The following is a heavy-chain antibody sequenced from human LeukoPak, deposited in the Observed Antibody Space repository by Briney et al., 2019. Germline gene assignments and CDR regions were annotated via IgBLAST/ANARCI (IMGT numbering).Heavy chain of an antibody. Sequence: PGGSLRLSCAASGFSFSNSAMHWVRQGPGKGLEWVTYIAHHGSNKYYADSVKGRFTISRDNSKRMLYLQMDSLRADDTALYCCAKDGSWSCTDWGQGTLVTVSS. J-gene: IGHJ4*02. CDR2: IAHHGSNK. V-gene: IGHV3-30*02. CDR1: GFSFSNSA. D-gene: IGHD2-8*02. CDR3: AKDGSWSCTD.